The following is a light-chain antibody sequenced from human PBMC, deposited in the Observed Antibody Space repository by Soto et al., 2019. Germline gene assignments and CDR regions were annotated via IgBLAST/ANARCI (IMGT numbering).Light chain of an antibody. CDR2: DAS. V-gene: IGKV1-5*01. J-gene: IGKJ5*01. CDR1: QSIGTW. CDR3: QQYGTSEII. Sequence: DIQMTQSPSTLSASVGDRVTITCRASQSIGTWLAWYQHRPGKAPSLLIYDASTLRSGVPSRFSGSGSGTEFTLTISRLETEDFAVFYCQQYGTSEIIFGQGTRLEIK.